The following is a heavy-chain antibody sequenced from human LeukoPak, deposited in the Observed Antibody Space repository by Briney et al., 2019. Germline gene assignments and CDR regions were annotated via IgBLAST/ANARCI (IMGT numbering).Heavy chain of an antibody. J-gene: IGHJ3*02. CDR2: IYHSGST. D-gene: IGHD4-4*01. V-gene: IGHV4-59*01. CDR3: ARVGGMTTINNAAFDI. CDR1: GGSINSYY. Sequence: ETLSLTCTVSGGSINSYYWNWIRQPPGKGLEWIGYIYHSGSTNYNPSLKSRVTISLDTSKNQFSLKLTSVTAADTAIYYCARVGGMTTINNAAFDIWGQGTMVTVSS.